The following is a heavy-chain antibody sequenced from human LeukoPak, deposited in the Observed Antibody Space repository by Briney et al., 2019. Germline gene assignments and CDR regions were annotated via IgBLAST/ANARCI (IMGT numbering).Heavy chain of an antibody. Sequence: GGSLRLSCAASGFTFISYWMTWVRQAPGKGLEWVANIKQDGSEKFYVDSVKGRFTISRDNAKNSLYLQMNSLRAEDTAVYYCARARGGFLWGQGTMVTVSS. J-gene: IGHJ4*02. V-gene: IGHV3-7*01. CDR3: ARARGGFL. CDR1: GFTFISYW. CDR2: IKQDGSEK. D-gene: IGHD3-16*01.